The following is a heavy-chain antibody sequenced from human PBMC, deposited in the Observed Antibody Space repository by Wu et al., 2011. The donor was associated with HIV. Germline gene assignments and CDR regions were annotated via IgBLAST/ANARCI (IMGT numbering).Heavy chain of an antibody. CDR2: ISTYSGNT. J-gene: IGHJ6*02. CDR1: GYTFTTSG. CDR3: ARDESGSSSFYGMDV. Sequence: QVQLVQSGGEVKQPGASVRVSCKASGYTFTTSGVSWVRQAPGQGLEWMGWISTYSGNTKYAQRLQGRVTMTTDTPANTAYMEVRSLRSDDTAVYYCARDESGSSSFYGMDVWGQGTTVTVSS. V-gene: IGHV1-18*01. D-gene: IGHD1-26*01.